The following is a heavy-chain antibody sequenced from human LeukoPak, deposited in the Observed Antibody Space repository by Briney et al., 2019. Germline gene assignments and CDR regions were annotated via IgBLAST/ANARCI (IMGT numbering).Heavy chain of an antibody. Sequence: GGSLRLSCAASGLPFSNAWMSWVRQAPGKGLEWVGRIKNKTSGGTTDYAALVKGRFIISRDDSKNTQYLQMNSLKIEDTAVYYCTTVGYAGGFGYWGQGTLVTVSP. D-gene: IGHD3-16*01. V-gene: IGHV3-15*01. J-gene: IGHJ4*02. CDR2: IKNKTSGGTT. CDR3: TTVGYAGGFGY. CDR1: GLPFSNAW.